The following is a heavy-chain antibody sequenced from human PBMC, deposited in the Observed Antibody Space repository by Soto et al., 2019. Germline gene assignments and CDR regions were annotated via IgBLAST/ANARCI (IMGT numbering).Heavy chain of an antibody. CDR3: ARDSSGYSGYDAFDY. CDR1: GFTFSSYE. D-gene: IGHD5-12*01. V-gene: IGHV3-48*03. CDR2: ITGSGGTI. J-gene: IGHJ4*02. Sequence: GGSLRLSCAASGFTFSSYEMNWVRQAPGKGLEWVSYITGSGGTIYYADSVKGRFTISRDNAKNSLYLQMNSLRAEDTAVYYCARDSSGYSGYDAFDYWGQGTLVTVSS.